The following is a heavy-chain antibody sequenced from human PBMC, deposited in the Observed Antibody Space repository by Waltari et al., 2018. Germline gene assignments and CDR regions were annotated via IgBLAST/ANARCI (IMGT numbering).Heavy chain of an antibody. CDR1: GFTFNTYG. D-gene: IGHD6-13*01. Sequence: QVQLVESGGGVVQPGRCLRLSCAASGFTFNTYGMHWVRQAPGKGLEWVAIIWSDGNTKYYADAVRGRFTISRDNSKNTLFLQMNSLRAEDTAVYYCARDLVLAAGTRDYWGQGTLVVVSS. CDR3: ARDLVLAAGTRDY. CDR2: IWSDGNTK. J-gene: IGHJ4*02. V-gene: IGHV3-33*08.